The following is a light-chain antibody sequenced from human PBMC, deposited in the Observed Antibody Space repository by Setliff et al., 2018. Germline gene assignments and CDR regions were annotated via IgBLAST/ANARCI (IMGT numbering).Light chain of an antibody. CDR1: SSDVGGYNY. CDR3: CSYAGGFFV. V-gene: IGLV2-11*01. Sequence: SALAQPRSVSGSPGQSVTISCTGTSSDVGGYNYVSWYQQHPGKAPKLMIYDVSKRPSGVPDRFSGSKSGNTASLTISGLQAEDEADYYCCSYAGGFFVFGTGTKVTVL. CDR2: DVS. J-gene: IGLJ1*01.